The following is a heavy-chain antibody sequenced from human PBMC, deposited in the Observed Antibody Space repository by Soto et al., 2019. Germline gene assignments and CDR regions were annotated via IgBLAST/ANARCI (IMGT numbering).Heavy chain of an antibody. V-gene: IGHV3-30*18. D-gene: IGHD3-10*01. Sequence: QVQLVESGGGVVQPGRSLRLSCAASGFTFSSYGMHWVRQAPGKGLERVAVISYDGSNNYYADSVKGRFTISRDNSKNTLYLQMSRPRAQATAVYYCAKDSTLISFGTGSMDDWGQGATVSASS. J-gene: IGHJ6*02. CDR2: ISYDGSNN. CDR1: GFTFSSYG. CDR3: AKDSTLISFGTGSMDD.